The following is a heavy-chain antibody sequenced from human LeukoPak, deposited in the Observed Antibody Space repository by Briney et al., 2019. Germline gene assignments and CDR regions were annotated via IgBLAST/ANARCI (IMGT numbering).Heavy chain of an antibody. J-gene: IGHJ3*02. Sequence: PSETLSLTCAVYGGSLMGYYGSWIRQPPGKGLEWIGEINHSGSTNYNPSLKSRVTISVDTSKNQFSLKLSSVTAADTAVYYCATSSLRFLEWLLQSDAFDIWGQGTMVTVSS. CDR3: ATSSLRFLEWLLQSDAFDI. V-gene: IGHV4-34*01. D-gene: IGHD3-3*01. CDR2: INHSGST. CDR1: GGSLMGYY.